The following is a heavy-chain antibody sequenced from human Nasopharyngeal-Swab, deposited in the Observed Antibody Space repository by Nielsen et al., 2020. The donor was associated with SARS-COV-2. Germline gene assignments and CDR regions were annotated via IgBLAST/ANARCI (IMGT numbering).Heavy chain of an antibody. CDR3: ARKMYYFHAMDV. CDR2: FFSTVEP. V-gene: IGHV2-26*01. Sequence: RQAPGKALEWLAHFFSTVEPSYSSSLKRRLTVSEDTSKSQVVLTMTNMDPADTATYYCARKMYYFHAMDVWGQGTTVTVSS. D-gene: IGHD5-24*01. J-gene: IGHJ6*02.